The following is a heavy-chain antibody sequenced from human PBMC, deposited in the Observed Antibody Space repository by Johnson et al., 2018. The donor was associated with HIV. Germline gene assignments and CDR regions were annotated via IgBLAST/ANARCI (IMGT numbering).Heavy chain of an antibody. CDR1: GFTFSSYA. V-gene: IGHV3-30-3*01. CDR2: ISYDGSNK. D-gene: IGHD1-26*01. Sequence: QVQLVESGGGVVQPGGSLRFSCAAFGFTFSSYAMHWVRQAPGKGLEWVAVISYDGSNKYYADSVRGRFTISRDNSKNTLYLQMNSLRAEDTAVYYCARDKGVIVGYDAFDIWGQGTMVTVSS. CDR3: ARDKGVIVGYDAFDI. J-gene: IGHJ3*02.